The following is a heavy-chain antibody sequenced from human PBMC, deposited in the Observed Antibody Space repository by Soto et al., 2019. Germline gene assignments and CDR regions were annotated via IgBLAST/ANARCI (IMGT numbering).Heavy chain of an antibody. J-gene: IGHJ6*02. Sequence: SLQVSWKASGGTFSSYAISWGRQAPGQGLEWMGGIIPIFGTANYAQKFQGRVTITADESTSTAYMELSSLRSEDTAVYYCARDRAGTTARYYYGMDVWGQGTTVTVSS. D-gene: IGHD1-7*01. V-gene: IGHV1-69*13. CDR3: ARDRAGTTARYYYGMDV. CDR1: GGTFSSYA. CDR2: IIPIFGTA.